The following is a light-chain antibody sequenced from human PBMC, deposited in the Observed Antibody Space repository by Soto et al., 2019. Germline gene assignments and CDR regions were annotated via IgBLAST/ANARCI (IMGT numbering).Light chain of an antibody. J-gene: IGKJ1*01. Sequence: EIVLTQSPGTLSLSPGERATLSCRASQSINHKYLAWFQQEPGQTPRLLIHSVSIRATGIPDRFSGSGSGTDFTLTISRLEPEDFAVYYCQLYSGSPWTFGRGTEVEIK. CDR1: QSINHKY. V-gene: IGKV3-20*01. CDR3: QLYSGSPWT. CDR2: SVS.